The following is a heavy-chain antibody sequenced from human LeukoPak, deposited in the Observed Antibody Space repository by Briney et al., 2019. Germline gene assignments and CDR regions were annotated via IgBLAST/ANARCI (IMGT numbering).Heavy chain of an antibody. Sequence: PSETLSLTCTVSGGSISSYYWGWIRQSPGKGLEWIGSIYHLGSASYRSSLKSRVTMSVDTSNNQFSLKLSSVTAADTAVYYCARAAEDVDTAMVTPLYYFDYWGQGTLVTVSS. V-gene: IGHV4-38-2*02. CDR3: ARAAEDVDTAMVTPLYYFDY. CDR1: GGSISSYY. J-gene: IGHJ4*02. D-gene: IGHD5-18*01. CDR2: IYHLGSA.